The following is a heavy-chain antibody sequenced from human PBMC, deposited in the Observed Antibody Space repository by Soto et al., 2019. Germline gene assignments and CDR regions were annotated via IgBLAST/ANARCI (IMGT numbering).Heavy chain of an antibody. J-gene: IGHJ5*02. CDR2: INPSDATT. D-gene: IGHD2-2*01. Sequence: KGLEWMGIINPSDATTKYAQNFQGRVTMTRDTSTSTVYMELSSLRSEDTAVYYCARRYKDGRRDCVTASCLFDPWGQGTLVSVSS. V-gene: IGHV1-46*01. CDR3: ARRYKDGRRDCVTASCLFDP.